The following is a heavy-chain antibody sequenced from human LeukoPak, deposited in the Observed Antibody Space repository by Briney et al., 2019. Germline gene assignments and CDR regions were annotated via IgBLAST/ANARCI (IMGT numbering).Heavy chain of an antibody. CDR2: IFHSGTA. CDR3: ARDRLEPRGLRYYYYYGMDV. V-gene: IGHV4-59*01. Sequence: SETLSLTCTVSGGSISSYYWSWIRQPPGKAPEWIGYIFHSGTANYHPSLKSRVTISIDTSENQFSLKVSSVTAADTAVYYCARDRLEPRGLRYYYYYGMDVWGQGTTVTVSS. D-gene: IGHD4-17*01. CDR1: GGSISSYY. J-gene: IGHJ6*02.